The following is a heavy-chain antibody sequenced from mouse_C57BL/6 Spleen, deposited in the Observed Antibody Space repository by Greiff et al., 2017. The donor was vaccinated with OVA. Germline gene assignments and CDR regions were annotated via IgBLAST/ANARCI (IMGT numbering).Heavy chain of an antibody. D-gene: IGHD1-1*01. CDR1: GFSLTSYG. J-gene: IGHJ4*01. CDR2: IWSDGST. Sequence: QVQLKESGPGLVAPSQSLSITCTVSGFSLTSYGVHWVRQPPGKGLEWLVVIWSDGSTTYNSALKSRLSISKDKSKSQVFLKMNSLQTDDTAMYYCARQYYYGSSEDYAMDYWGQGTSVTVSS. V-gene: IGHV2-6-1*01. CDR3: ARQYYYGSSEDYAMDY.